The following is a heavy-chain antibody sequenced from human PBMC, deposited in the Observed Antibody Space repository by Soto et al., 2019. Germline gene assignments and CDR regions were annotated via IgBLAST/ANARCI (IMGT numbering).Heavy chain of an antibody. CDR3: AKPTYGEEYFQH. Sequence: PGGSLRLSCAASGFTFSSYAISWVRQAQGKGLEWVSAISKNVGSTYYADSVKGRFTISRDNSKNTLYLQMNSLRAEDTAVYYCAKPTYGEEYFQHWGQGALVTVSS. CDR1: GFTFSSYA. V-gene: IGHV3-23*01. CDR2: ISKNVGST. D-gene: IGHD4-17*01. J-gene: IGHJ1*01.